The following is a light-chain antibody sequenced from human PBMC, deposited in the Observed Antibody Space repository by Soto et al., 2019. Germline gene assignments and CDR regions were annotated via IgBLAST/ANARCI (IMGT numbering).Light chain of an antibody. CDR3: QQRSNWRIT. J-gene: IGKJ5*01. CDR2: DAS. CDR1: QSVSSY. Sequence: EIVLTQSPGTLSLSPGERATLSCRASQSVSSYLLWYQQKPGQTPRLLIYDASNRATGIPARFSGSRSGTEFTLTISSLQSEDFAVYYCQQRSNWRITFGQGTRLEIK. V-gene: IGKV3-11*01.